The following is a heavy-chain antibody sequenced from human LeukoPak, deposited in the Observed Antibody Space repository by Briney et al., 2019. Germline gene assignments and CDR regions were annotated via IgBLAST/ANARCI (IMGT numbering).Heavy chain of an antibody. J-gene: IGHJ6*02. CDR2: ISWDSRNI. V-gene: IGHV3-9*01. CDR1: GFTFDDYA. CDR3: ARGNRDTSGFYFYYGMDV. Sequence: SLRLSCAASGFTFDDYAMFWVRQAPGKGLEWVSGISWDSRNIGYAASVKGRFITSRDNGKNSLYLQMSSLRPDDTALYYCARGNRDTSGFYFYYGMDVWGPGSTVTVSS. D-gene: IGHD6-19*01.